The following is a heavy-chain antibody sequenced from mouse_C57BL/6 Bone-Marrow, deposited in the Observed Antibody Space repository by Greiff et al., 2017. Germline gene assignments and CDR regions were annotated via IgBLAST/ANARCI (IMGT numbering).Heavy chain of an antibody. D-gene: IGHD2-5*01. Sequence: EVKVVESGGGLVKPGGSLKLSCAASGFTFSSYAMSWVRQTPEKRLEWVATISDGGSYTYYPDNVKGRFTISRDNAKNNLYLQMSHLKSEDTAMYYCARENYSNYIDYGGQGTTLTVSS. CDR1: GFTFSSYA. CDR3: ARENYSNYIDY. V-gene: IGHV5-4*01. J-gene: IGHJ2*01. CDR2: ISDGGSYT.